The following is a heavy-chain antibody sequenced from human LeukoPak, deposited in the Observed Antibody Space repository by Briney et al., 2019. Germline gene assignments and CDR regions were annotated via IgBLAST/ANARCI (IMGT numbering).Heavy chain of an antibody. CDR1: GYTFTGYY. Sequence: GASVKVSCKASGYTFTGYYMHWVRQAPGQGLEWMGWINPNSGGTNYAQKFQGRVTMTRDTSISTAYMELSRLRSDDTAVYYCATGSEYSSPEARDYWGQGTLVTVSS. CDR2: INPNSGGT. V-gene: IGHV1-2*02. D-gene: IGHD6-6*01. J-gene: IGHJ4*02. CDR3: ATGSEYSSPEARDY.